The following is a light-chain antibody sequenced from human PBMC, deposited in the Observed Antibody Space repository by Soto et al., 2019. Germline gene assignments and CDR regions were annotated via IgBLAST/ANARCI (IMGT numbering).Light chain of an antibody. CDR3: QKYNDYST. Sequence: DIQMTQSPSALSASVGDTVTITCRASQSFSSWLAWYQQKPGKAPKLLIHDASSLESGVPSRFSGSGSGTEYTLTISGLQPDDFATYYCQKYNDYSTFGQGTKLDIK. V-gene: IGKV1-5*01. J-gene: IGKJ2*01. CDR1: QSFSSW. CDR2: DAS.